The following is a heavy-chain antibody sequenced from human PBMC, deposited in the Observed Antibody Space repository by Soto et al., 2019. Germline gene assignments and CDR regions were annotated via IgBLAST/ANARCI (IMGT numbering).Heavy chain of an antibody. J-gene: IGHJ6*02. V-gene: IGHV1-69*06. CDR2: IIPTFGTA. CDR1: GGTFSSYA. CDR3: ARDRSSYYGSGSYYKRDYYYYGMDV. D-gene: IGHD3-10*01. Sequence: SVKVSCKASGGTFSSYAISWVRQAPGQGLEWMGGIIPTFGTANYAQKFQGRVTITADKSTSTAYMELSSLRSEDTAVYYCARDRSSYYGSGSYYKRDYYYYGMDVWGQGTTVTVSS.